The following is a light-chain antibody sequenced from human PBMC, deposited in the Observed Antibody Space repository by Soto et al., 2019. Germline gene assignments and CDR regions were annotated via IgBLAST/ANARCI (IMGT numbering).Light chain of an antibody. J-gene: IGKJ1*01. V-gene: IGKV3-20*01. CDR1: QSVSSSY. CDR2: GAS. CDR3: QQYGSSPRT. Sequence: EIGLTQSPGTLSLSPGERATLSCRASQSVSSSYLAWYQQKPGQAPRLLIYGASSRATGIPDRFSGSGSGTDFKLTISRLEPDDFAVDYCQQYGSSPRTFGQGTKVEIK.